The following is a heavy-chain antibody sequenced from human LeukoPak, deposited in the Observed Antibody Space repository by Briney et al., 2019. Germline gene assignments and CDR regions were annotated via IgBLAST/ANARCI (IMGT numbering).Heavy chain of an antibody. Sequence: SVKVSCKASGFTFPRSAVQWVRQARGQRLEWIGWIVVGSGNTNYAQKFQERVTITRDMSTGTAYMELSSLRSEDTAVYYCARDGLDCSSTSCYMGVNWFDPWGQGTLVTVSS. J-gene: IGHJ5*02. CDR2: IVVGSGNT. V-gene: IGHV1-58*01. CDR1: GFTFPRSA. D-gene: IGHD2-2*02. CDR3: ARDGLDCSSTSCYMGVNWFDP.